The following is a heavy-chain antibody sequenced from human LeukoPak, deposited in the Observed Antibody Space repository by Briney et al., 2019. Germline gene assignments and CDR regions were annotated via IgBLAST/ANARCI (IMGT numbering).Heavy chain of an antibody. CDR1: GFTFSSYW. Sequence: GGSLRLSCAASGFTFSSYWMNWARQAPGKGLEWVASINHNGNVNYYVDSVKGRFTISRDNAKNSLYLQMSKLGAEDTAVYFCARGGGLDVWGQGATVTVSS. V-gene: IGHV3-7*03. J-gene: IGHJ6*02. CDR2: INHNGNVN. D-gene: IGHD3-16*01. CDR3: ARGGGLDV.